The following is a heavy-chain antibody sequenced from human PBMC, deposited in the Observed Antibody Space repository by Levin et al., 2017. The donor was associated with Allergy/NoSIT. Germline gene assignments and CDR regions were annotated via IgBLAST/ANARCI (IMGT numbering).Heavy chain of an antibody. CDR2: ISYDGRNK. D-gene: IGHD6-19*01. Sequence: GGSLRLSCAASGFTFSSYGIHWVRQAPGKGLEWVAIISYDGRNKYYADSVKGRFTISRDNSKNTLYLQMSSLRAEDTALYYCAKSRGQGLGHKYSFDYWGQGTLVTVSS. CDR1: GFTFSSYG. V-gene: IGHV3-30*18. J-gene: IGHJ4*02. CDR3: AKSRGQGLGHKYSFDY.